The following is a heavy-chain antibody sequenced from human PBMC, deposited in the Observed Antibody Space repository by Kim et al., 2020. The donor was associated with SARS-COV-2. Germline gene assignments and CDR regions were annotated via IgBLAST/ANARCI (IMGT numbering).Heavy chain of an antibody. V-gene: IGHV3-9*01. Sequence: DSVKGRFTISRDKAKNSQYLQMNSLRAEDTALYYCAKDRDYGDYGGYFDYWGQGTLVTVSS. J-gene: IGHJ4*02. CDR3: AKDRDYGDYGGYFDY. D-gene: IGHD4-17*01.